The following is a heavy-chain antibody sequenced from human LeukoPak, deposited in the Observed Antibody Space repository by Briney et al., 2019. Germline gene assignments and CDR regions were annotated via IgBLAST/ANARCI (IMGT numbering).Heavy chain of an antibody. V-gene: IGHV1-2*02. D-gene: IGHD3-3*01. Sequence: GASVKVSCKTSGYSFTGYYIHWLRQAPGQGLEWMGWINPDNGDTRYSQKFQGRLTLTSDTSITTAYLELGSLRFDDTAIFYCATVASVRRFYFDFWGQGTLATVSS. CDR3: ATVASVRRFYFDF. CDR2: INPDNGDT. CDR1: GYSFTGYY. J-gene: IGHJ4*02.